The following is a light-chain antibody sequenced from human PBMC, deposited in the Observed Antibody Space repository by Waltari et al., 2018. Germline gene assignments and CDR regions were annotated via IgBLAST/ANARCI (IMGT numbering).Light chain of an antibody. Sequence: EVVMTQSPLSLPVTLGQPAYIPCKSSQSLVHSDGNTHLNWFQQRPGQSPRRLFYRVSSRESGVPDRFSGSGSGTDFTLKISRVEAEDVGVYYCMQGTHWPYTFGQGTRLDIK. CDR1: QSLVHSDGNTH. J-gene: IGKJ2*01. V-gene: IGKV2-30*02. CDR2: RVS. CDR3: MQGTHWPYT.